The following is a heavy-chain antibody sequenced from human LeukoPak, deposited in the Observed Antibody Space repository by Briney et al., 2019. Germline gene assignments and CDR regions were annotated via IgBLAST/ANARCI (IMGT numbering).Heavy chain of an antibody. CDR1: GFTFSSYS. Sequence: HPGGSLRLSCAASGFTFSSYSMNWVRQAPGKGLEWVSAISGSGGSTYYADSVKGRFTISRDNSKNTLYLQMNSLRAEDTAVYYCAKDLPVDYYDSSGYYSSFDYWGQGTLVTVSS. D-gene: IGHD3-22*01. CDR2: ISGSGGST. V-gene: IGHV3-23*01. J-gene: IGHJ4*02. CDR3: AKDLPVDYYDSSGYYSSFDY.